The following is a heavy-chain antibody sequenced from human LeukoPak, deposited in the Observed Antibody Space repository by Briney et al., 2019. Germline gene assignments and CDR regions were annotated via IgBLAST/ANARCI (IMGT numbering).Heavy chain of an antibody. CDR1: GFTFSSFG. CDR2: MSNSGGST. Sequence: PGGSLRLSCAASGFTFSSFGMSWVRQAPGRGLEWVSSMSNSGGSTYYADSVKGRFSISRDNSKNTLYLQMNSLRAEDTAVYYCAKTGVRNYFDYWGQGTLVTVSS. V-gene: IGHV3-23*01. CDR3: AKTGVRNYFDY. J-gene: IGHJ4*02.